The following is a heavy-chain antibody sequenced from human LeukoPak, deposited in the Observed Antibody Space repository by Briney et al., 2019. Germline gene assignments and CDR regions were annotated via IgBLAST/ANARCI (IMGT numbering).Heavy chain of an antibody. CDR1: GGSISSYY. D-gene: IGHD3-3*02. CDR2: IYYSGST. CDR3: ARRYISSTSDAFDI. J-gene: IGHJ3*02. Sequence: SETLSLTCTVSGGSISSYYWSWIRQPPGKGLEWIGYIYYSGSTNYNPSLKSRVTISVDTSKNQFSLKLSSVTAADTAVYYCARRYISSTSDAFDIWGQGTMVTVSS. V-gene: IGHV4-59*08.